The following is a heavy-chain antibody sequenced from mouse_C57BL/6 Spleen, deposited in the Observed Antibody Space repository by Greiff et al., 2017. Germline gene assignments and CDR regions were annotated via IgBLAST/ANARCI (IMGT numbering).Heavy chain of an antibody. CDR3: ARRHSHYAMDY. J-gene: IGHJ4*01. CDR1: GFTFSDYG. V-gene: IGHV5-17*01. D-gene: IGHD6-1*01. Sequence: EVQVVESGGGLVKPGGSLKLSCAASGFTFSDYGMHWVRQAPEKGLEWVAYISSGGSTIYYADTVKGRFTISRDNAKNTLFLQMTSLRSDATAMYYCARRHSHYAMDYWGQGTSVTVSS. CDR2: ISSGGSTI.